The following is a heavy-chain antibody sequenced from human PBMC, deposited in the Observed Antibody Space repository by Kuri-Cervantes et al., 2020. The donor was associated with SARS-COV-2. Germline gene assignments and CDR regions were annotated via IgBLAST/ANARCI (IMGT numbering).Heavy chain of an antibody. J-gene: IGHJ3*02. D-gene: IGHD6-25*01. Sequence: GESLKISCAASGFTFSDYYMSWIRQAPGKGLEWVSYISSSGSTIYYADSVKGRFTISRDNAKNSLYLQMNSLRAEDTAVYYCARDAARAASDIWGQGTMVTVSS. CDR3: ARDAARAASDI. V-gene: IGHV3-11*01. CDR2: ISSSGSTI. CDR1: GFTFSDYY.